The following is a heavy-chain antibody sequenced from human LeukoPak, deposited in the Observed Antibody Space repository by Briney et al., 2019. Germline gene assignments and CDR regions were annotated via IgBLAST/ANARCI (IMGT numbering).Heavy chain of an antibody. D-gene: IGHD1-26*01. V-gene: IGHV3-66*01. J-gene: IGHJ6*02. CDR2: IYTGGKT. Sequence: GGSLRLSCAPSGFTVSGNYMSWVRQAPGKGLEWVSVIYTGGKTYYADSVKGRFTISRDNSKNTLYLQMNSLRVEDTAVYYCANSPGSYSYFYAMDVWGQGTTVTVSS. CDR3: ANSPGSYSYFYAMDV. CDR1: GFTVSGNY.